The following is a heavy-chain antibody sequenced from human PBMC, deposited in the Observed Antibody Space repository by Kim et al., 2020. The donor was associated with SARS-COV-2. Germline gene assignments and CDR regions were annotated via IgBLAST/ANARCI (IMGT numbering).Heavy chain of an antibody. CDR2: INPKTGDT. J-gene: IGHJ4*02. CDR1: GYTFSGYD. Sequence: ASVKVSCKASGYTFSGYDLQWVRQAPGQGLEWVGRINPKTGDTKYAWKFRGRVSITRDTSITTAYLELSRLSSDDTALYYCARDQAGAADGWGQGTLVTV. CDR3: ARDQAGAADG. V-gene: IGHV1-2*06. D-gene: IGHD6-13*01.